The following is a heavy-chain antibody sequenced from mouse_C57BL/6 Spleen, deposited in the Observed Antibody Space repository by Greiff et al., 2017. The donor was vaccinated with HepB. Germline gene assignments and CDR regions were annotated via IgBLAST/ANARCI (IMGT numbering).Heavy chain of an antibody. CDR1: GYAFSSSW. D-gene: IGHD1-1*01. Sequence: QVHVKQSGPELVKPGASVKISCKASGYAFSSSWMNWVKQRPGKGLEWIGRIYPGDGDTNYNGKFKGKATLTADKSSSTAYMQLSSLTSEDSAVYFCAREGITTVVRYFDVWGTGTTVTVSS. J-gene: IGHJ1*03. CDR2: IYPGDGDT. CDR3: AREGITTVVRYFDV. V-gene: IGHV1-82*01.